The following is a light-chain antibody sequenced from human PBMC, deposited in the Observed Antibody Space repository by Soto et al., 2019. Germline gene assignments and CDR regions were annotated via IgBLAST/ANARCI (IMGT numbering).Light chain of an antibody. V-gene: IGKV3-11*01. CDR1: QSLNRN. CDR2: DVS. CDR3: QQHANWPPFT. Sequence: EMVLTQSPATLSLSPGERATLSCRASQSLNRNLAWYQQKPGQAPRLLIYDVSDRATGIPARFSGSGSETDFTLTISSLEPEDFAVYYCQQHANWPPFTFGPGTKVDIK. J-gene: IGKJ3*01.